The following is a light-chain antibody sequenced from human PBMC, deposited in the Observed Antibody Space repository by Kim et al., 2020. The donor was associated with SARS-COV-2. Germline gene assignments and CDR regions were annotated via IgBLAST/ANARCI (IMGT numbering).Light chain of an antibody. CDR2: AAS. V-gene: IGKV1-39*01. CDR1: QSINTY. Sequence: DIQMTQSPSSLAASVGDRVTIACRASQSINTYLYWYQQKPGEAPKLLIYAASTLQSGVPSRFSGSGSGTDFTLTISSLQPEDFAIYYCQQSHTAPLLTFGGGTKVDIK. J-gene: IGKJ4*01. CDR3: QQSHTAPLLT.